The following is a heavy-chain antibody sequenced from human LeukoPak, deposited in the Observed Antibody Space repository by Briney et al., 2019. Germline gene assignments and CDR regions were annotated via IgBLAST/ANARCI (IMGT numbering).Heavy chain of an antibody. CDR3: ATCYLDTSARD. CDR1: GYTCTGYY. Sequence: ASVKVSCKASGYTCTGYYMFWVRKAPGQGLEWMGWINPNSGGTNYAQKFHGRVNMTRDTSISTGYMELSSLRSDDTGVYYCATCYLDTSARDWGQGTLVTVSS. V-gene: IGHV1-2*02. J-gene: IGHJ4*02. CDR2: INPNSGGT. D-gene: IGHD3-22*01.